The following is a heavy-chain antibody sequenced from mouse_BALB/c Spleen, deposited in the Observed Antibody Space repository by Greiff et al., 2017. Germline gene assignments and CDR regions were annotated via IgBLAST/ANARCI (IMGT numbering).Heavy chain of an antibody. V-gene: IGHV3-2*02. J-gene: IGHJ3*01. Sequence: EVQLQESGPGLVKPSQSLSLTCTVTGYSITSDYAWNWIRQFPGNKLEWMGYISYSGSTSYNPSLKSRISITRDTSKNQFFLQLNSVTTEDTATYYCAREGDFITTRGFAYWGQGTLVTVSA. CDR2: ISYSGST. CDR3: AREGDFITTRGFAY. CDR1: GYSITSDYA. D-gene: IGHD1-1*01.